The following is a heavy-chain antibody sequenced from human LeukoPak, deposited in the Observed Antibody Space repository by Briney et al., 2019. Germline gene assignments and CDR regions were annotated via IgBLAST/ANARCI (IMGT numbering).Heavy chain of an antibody. Sequence: GGSLRLSCAASGFTFSSSAMRWVRQPPDKGLEWVAVISYDGSNKYYADSVKGRFTISRDNSKNTLYLQMNSLRADDTAVYYCARDRDSSGWYEGFDYWGQGTLVTASS. V-gene: IGHV3-30-3*01. CDR1: GFTFSSSA. CDR2: ISYDGSNK. CDR3: ARDRDSSGWYEGFDY. D-gene: IGHD6-19*01. J-gene: IGHJ4*02.